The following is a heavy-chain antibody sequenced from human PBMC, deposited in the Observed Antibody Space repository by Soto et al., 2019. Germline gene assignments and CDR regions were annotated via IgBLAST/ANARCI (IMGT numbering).Heavy chain of an antibody. J-gene: IGHJ4*02. CDR1: GYTFSGYA. CDR3: ARDTGDGTFDF. V-gene: IGHV1-3*01. CDR2: INAGYGNT. D-gene: IGHD7-27*01. Sequence: ASVKVSCKASGYTFSGYAMHWVRQAPGQRLEWMGWINAGYGNTKSSQKFQDRVTISRDTSASTAYMELTSLRSEDTAVYYCARDTGDGTFDFWGQGTLVTVSS.